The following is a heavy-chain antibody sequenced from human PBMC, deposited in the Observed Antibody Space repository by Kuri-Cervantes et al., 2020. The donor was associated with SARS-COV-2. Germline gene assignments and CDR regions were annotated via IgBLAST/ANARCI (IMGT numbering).Heavy chain of an antibody. CDR2: ISGSGGST. CDR1: GFAFSSYA. J-gene: IGHJ5*02. Sequence: GGSLRLSCAASGFAFSSYAMSWVRQAPGKGLEWVSAISGSGGSTYYADSVKGRFTISRDNSKNTLYLQMNSLRAEDTAVCYCAKDAGYSSSWYVGGSIWFDPWGQGTLVTVSS. D-gene: IGHD6-13*01. CDR3: AKDAGYSSSWYVGGSIWFDP. V-gene: IGHV3-23*01.